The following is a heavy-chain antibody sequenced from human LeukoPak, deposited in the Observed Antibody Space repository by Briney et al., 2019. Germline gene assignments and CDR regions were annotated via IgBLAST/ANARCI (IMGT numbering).Heavy chain of an antibody. Sequence: AETLSLTCTVSGVSISSFYWTWIRQPPGEGLEWIGCLYYGGSTNYNPSLKSRVAMSVDTSKNQFSLKLSSVTAADTAVYFCARDSGLRRIDYWGQGTLVTVSS. CDR3: ARDSGLRRIDY. CDR1: GVSISSFY. CDR2: LYYGGST. J-gene: IGHJ4*02. V-gene: IGHV4-59*01. D-gene: IGHD4-17*01.